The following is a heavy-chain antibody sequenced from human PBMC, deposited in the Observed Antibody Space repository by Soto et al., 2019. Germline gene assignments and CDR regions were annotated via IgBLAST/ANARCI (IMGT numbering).Heavy chain of an antibody. CDR2: IYHSGST. CDR1: GGSISSSNW. J-gene: IGHJ4*02. Sequence: QVQLQESGPGLVKPSGTLSLTCAVSGGSISSSNWWSWVRQPPGKGVEWIGEIYHSGSTNYNPSLESRVTISVDKSKNQFSLKLSSVTAADTAVYYCARVDTVAGTFDYWGQGTLVTVSS. D-gene: IGHD6-19*01. CDR3: ARVDTVAGTFDY. V-gene: IGHV4-4*02.